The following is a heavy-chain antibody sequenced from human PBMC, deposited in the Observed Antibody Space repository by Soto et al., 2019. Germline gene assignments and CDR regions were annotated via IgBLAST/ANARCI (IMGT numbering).Heavy chain of an antibody. CDR1: GFTFSSYS. CDR2: ISSSSSYI. J-gene: IGHJ3*02. Sequence: EVQLVESGGGLVKPGGSLRLSCAASGFTFSSYSMNWVRQAPGKGLEWVSSISSSSSYIYYADSVKGRFTISRDNAKNSLYLQMNSRRAEDTAVYYCARDLSGCCWDLPTEAAFDIWGQGTMVTVSS. V-gene: IGHV3-21*01. D-gene: IGHD3-10*01. CDR3: ARDLSGCCWDLPTEAAFDI.